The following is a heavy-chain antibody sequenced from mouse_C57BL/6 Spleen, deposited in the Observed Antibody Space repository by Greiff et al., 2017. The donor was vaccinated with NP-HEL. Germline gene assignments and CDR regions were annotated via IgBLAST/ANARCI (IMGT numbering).Heavy chain of an antibody. CDR1: GYTFTDYN. J-gene: IGHJ4*01. CDR2: INPNNGGT. CDR3: ARDPPEYGYAMDY. V-gene: IGHV1-22*01. Sequence: EVQLQQSGPELVKPGASVKMSCKASGYTFTDYNMHWVKQSHGKSLEWIGYINPNNGGTSYNQKFKGKATLTVNKSSSTAYMELRSLTSEDSAVYYCARDPPEYGYAMDYWGQGTSVTVSS. D-gene: IGHD5-2*01.